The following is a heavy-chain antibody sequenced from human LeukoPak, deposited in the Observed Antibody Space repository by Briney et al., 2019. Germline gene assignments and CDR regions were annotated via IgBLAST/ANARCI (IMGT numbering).Heavy chain of an antibody. CDR2: MNPNSGNT. J-gene: IGHJ4*02. CDR1: GYTFTGYD. Sequence: VASVKVSCKASGYTFTGYDINWVRQAAGQGLEWMGWMNPNSGNTAYAQKFQGRVTMTRSTSKNTAYMELSSLTSDDTAVYYCARESGFYASGSRFRGQGTLVIVSS. D-gene: IGHD3-10*01. V-gene: IGHV1-8*01. CDR3: ARESGFYASGSRF.